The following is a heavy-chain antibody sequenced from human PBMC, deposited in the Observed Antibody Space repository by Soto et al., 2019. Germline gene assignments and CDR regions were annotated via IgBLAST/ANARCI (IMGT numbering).Heavy chain of an antibody. CDR2: INPSGGYT. CDR3: ARSRSMGDWSASVTTYAYGIDG. V-gene: IGHV1-46*01. D-gene: IGHD3-3*01. Sequence: QVQLVQSGAEVKKPGASVKVSCQTSGYTFTSYYIHWVRQAPGQGLAWMGIINPSGGYTKYSKKFQDRVTMTRDAATNIVYMELSSLTSEDTAVYFCARSRSMGDWSASVTTYAYGIDGWGQGTTVTVSS. CDR1: GYTFTSYY. J-gene: IGHJ6*02.